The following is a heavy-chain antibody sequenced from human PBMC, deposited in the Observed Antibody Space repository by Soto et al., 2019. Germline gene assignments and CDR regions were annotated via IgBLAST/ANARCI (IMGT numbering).Heavy chain of an antibody. J-gene: IGHJ4*02. CDR3: ARHNYGAGSTYFDY. CDR2: ISHTGST. D-gene: IGHD3-10*01. V-gene: IGHV4-59*08. CDR1: VPGGSISNYY. Sequence: SATLSLTCTVSVPGGSISNYYWSWIRQPSGKGLEWIGYISHTGSTNYNPSLKSRVTISVDTSKNQFSLKLNSMTAADTAVYYCARHNYGAGSTYFDYWGQGTLVTVSS.